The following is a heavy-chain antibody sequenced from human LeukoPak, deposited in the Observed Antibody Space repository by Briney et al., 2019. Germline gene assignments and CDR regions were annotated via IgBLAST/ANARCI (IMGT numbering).Heavy chain of an antibody. CDR2: FDPEDGET. CDR1: GYTLTELS. Sequence: ASVKVSCKVSGYTLTELSMHWVRQAPGKGLEWMGGFDPEDGETIYAQKLQGRVTMTEDTSTDTAYMELSSLRSEDTAVYYCATSHYYDSKMDYWGQGTLVTVSS. J-gene: IGHJ4*02. D-gene: IGHD3-22*01. V-gene: IGHV1-24*01. CDR3: ATSHYYDSKMDY.